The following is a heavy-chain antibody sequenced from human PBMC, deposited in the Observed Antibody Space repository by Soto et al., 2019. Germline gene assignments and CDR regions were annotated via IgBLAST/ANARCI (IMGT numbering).Heavy chain of an antibody. J-gene: IGHJ5*02. D-gene: IGHD2-2*01. CDR2: IYYSGST. Sequence: PSQTLSLACTFSLGPLISGSYYWSWIRQPPGKGLEWIGYIYYSGSTNYNPSLKSRVTISVDTSKNQFSLQLSSVTAADTAVYYCAAGSCSSSGCYWFDPWGQGTLVTVSS. CDR1: LGPLISGSYY. CDR3: AAGSCSSSGCYWFDP. V-gene: IGHV4-61*01.